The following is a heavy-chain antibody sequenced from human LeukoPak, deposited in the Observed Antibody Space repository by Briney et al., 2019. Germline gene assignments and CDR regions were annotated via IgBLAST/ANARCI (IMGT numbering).Heavy chain of an antibody. CDR2: ISWNSGNI. CDR1: GFTFDDYA. CDR3: AKDIGTRGGLDY. V-gene: IGHV3-9*03. Sequence: PGRSLRLSCAASGFTFDDYAMHWVRQAPGKGLEWVSGISWNSGNIGYADSVKGRFTISRDNAKNSLYLQMNSLRAEDMALYYCAKDIGTRGGLDYWGQGTLVTVSS. D-gene: IGHD3-10*01. J-gene: IGHJ4*02.